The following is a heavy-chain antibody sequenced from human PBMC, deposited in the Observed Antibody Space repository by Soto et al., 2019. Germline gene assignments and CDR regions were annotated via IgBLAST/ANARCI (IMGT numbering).Heavy chain of an antibody. CDR1: GCTLTDLS. V-gene: IGHV1-24*01. Sequence: VXSVKVSCKVSGCTLTDLSMHWVRQAPGKGLEWMGGFXPEDGXKIYEQKFQGXXTMTEETSXETAYMEMSSLRYEDTDVYYCATVSYDFWSGYYWGKGTLVTVYS. CDR3: ATVSYDFWSGYY. D-gene: IGHD3-3*01. CDR2: FXPEDGXK. J-gene: IGHJ4*02.